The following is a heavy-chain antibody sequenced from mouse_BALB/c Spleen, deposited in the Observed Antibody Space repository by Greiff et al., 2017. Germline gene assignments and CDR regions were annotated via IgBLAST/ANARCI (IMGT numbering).Heavy chain of an antibody. CDR3: TTYYRPWFAY. CDR2: INPSNGGT. Sequence: QVHVKQSGAELVKPGASVKLSCKASGYTFTSYYMYWVKQRPGQGLEWIGEINPSNGGTNFNEKFKSKATLTVDKSSSTAYMQLSSLTSEDSAVYYWTTYYRPWFAYWGQGTLVTVSA. V-gene: IGHV1S81*02. J-gene: IGHJ3*01. D-gene: IGHD2-14*01. CDR1: GYTFTSYY.